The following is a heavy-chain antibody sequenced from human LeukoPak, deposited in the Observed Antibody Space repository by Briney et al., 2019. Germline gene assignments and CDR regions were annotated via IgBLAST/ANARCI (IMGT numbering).Heavy chain of an antibody. J-gene: IGHJ4*02. D-gene: IGHD3-9*01. Sequence: SETLSLNCGVSGYSISRGYYWGWIRQPPGKGLEWIGSVSHSGTTFYNPSLKSRVTISVDTSKNDFSLNLTSVTAADTAVYYCAREVLTGYKPRYFDYWGQGTLVTVSS. CDR1: GYSISRGYY. V-gene: IGHV4-38-2*01. CDR2: VSHSGTT. CDR3: AREVLTGYKPRYFDY.